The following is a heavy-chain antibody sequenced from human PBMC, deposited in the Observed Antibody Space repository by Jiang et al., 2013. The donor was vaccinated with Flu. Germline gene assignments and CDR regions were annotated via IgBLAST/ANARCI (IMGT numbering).Heavy chain of an antibody. V-gene: IGHV3-33*01. CDR1: GFTFSSYG. CDR3: ARELSQFGLSDY. Sequence: GGGVVQPGRSLRLSCAASGFTFSSYGMHWVRQAPGKGLEWVAVIWYDGSNKYYADSVKGRFTISRDNSKNTLYLQMNSLRAEDTAVYYCARELSQFGLSDYWGQGTLVTVSS. CDR2: IWYDGSNK. J-gene: IGHJ4*02. D-gene: IGHD3-3*01.